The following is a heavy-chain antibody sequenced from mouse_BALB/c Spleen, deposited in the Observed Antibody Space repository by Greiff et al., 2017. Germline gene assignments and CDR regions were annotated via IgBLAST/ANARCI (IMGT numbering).Heavy chain of an antibody. CDR2: ISSGSSTI. D-gene: IGHD1-3*01. J-gene: IGHJ4*01. Sequence: EVQGVESGGGLVQPGGSRKLSCAASGFTFSSFGMHWVRQAPEKGLEWVAYISSGSSTIYYADTVKGRSTISRDKPNNTLFLQMTSLRSEDTAMYYCARGEWYVGGCAMDYWGQGTSVTVSS. V-gene: IGHV5-17*02. CDR3: ARGEWYVGGCAMDY. CDR1: GFTFSSFG.